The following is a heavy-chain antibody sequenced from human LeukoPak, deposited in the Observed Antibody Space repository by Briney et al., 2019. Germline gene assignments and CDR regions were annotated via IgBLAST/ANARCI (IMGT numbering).Heavy chain of an antibody. V-gene: IGHV4-59*11. Sequence: SETLSLTCTVSGGSISSHYWSWIRQPPGKGLEWIGEIYHSGSTYYNPSLKSRVTISIDRSKNQFSLKLTSVTAADTAIYYCARPGIGGAFDIWGQGTMVTVFS. CDR1: GGSISSHY. J-gene: IGHJ3*02. D-gene: IGHD3-3*01. CDR2: IYHSGST. CDR3: ARPGIGGAFDI.